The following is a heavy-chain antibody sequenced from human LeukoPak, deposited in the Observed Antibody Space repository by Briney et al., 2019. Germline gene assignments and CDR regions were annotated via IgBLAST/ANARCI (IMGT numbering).Heavy chain of an antibody. CDR1: GGTFSSYA. Sequence: SVKVSCKASGGTFSSYAISWVRQAPGQGLEWMGGIIPIFGTANYAQKFQGRVTITADVSTSTAYMELRSLRSDDTAVYYCARGIRTIMVRGGTKYYFDYWGQGTLVTVSS. V-gene: IGHV1-69*13. CDR3: ARGIRTIMVRGGTKYYFDY. D-gene: IGHD3-10*01. J-gene: IGHJ4*02. CDR2: IIPIFGTA.